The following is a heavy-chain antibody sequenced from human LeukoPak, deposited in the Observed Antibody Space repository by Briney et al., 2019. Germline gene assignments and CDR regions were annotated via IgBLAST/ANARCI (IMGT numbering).Heavy chain of an antibody. Sequence: GGSLRLSCAASGFTFSSYWMHWVRQAPGKGLVWVSRINSDGSSTSYADSVKGRFTISRDNTKNTLYLQMNSLRAEDTAVYYCARGYPYSTYYYYGMDVWGQGTTVTVSS. V-gene: IGHV3-74*01. J-gene: IGHJ6*02. CDR2: INSDGSST. D-gene: IGHD6-13*01. CDR1: GFTFSSYW. CDR3: ARGYPYSTYYYYGMDV.